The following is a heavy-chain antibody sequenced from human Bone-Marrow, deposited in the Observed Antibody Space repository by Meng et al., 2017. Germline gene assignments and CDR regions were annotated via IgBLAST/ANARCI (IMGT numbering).Heavy chain of an antibody. CDR2: IIPIFGTA. V-gene: IGHV1-69*13. D-gene: IGHD3-16*01. CDR1: GYTFTSYD. Sequence: SVKVSCKASGYTFTSYDINWVRQAPGQGLEWMGGIIPIFGTANYAQKFQGRVTITADESTSTAYMELSSLRSEDTAVYYCAREGYDYVWRSYYFDYWGQGTLVTVSS. CDR3: AREGYDYVWRSYYFDY. J-gene: IGHJ4*02.